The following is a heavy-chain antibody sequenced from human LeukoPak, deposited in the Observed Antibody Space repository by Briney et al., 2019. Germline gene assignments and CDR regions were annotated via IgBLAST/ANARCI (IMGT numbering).Heavy chain of an antibody. J-gene: IGHJ4*02. D-gene: IGHD3-10*01. CDR1: GFTFSSYA. CDR3: AKDPTPNCYDGSTNFDY. Sequence: PGGSLRLSCAASGFTFSSYAISWVRQAPGKGLEWVSSISGSSGSTYYADSVQGRFTISRDNSKNTLYLQMNSLRAEDTDVYYCAKDPTPNCYDGSTNFDYWGQGTLVTVSS. V-gene: IGHV3-23*01. CDR2: ISGSSGST.